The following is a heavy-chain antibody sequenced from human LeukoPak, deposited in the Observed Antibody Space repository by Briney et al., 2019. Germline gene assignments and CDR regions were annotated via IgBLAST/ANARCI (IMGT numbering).Heavy chain of an antibody. D-gene: IGHD5-24*01. V-gene: IGHV1-2*06. J-gene: IGHJ4*02. Sequence: ASVKVSCKASGYTLTGYYMHWVRQAPGQGLEWMGRINPNSGGTNYAQKFQGRVTMTRDTSISTAYMELSRLRSDDTAVYYCARGGGSRRGWLQSYYFDYWGQGTLVTVSS. CDR1: GYTLTGYY. CDR3: ARGGGSRRGWLQSYYFDY. CDR2: INPNSGGT.